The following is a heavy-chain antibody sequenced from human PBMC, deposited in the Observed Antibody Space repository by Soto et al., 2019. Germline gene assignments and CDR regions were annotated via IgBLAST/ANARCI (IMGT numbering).Heavy chain of an antibody. V-gene: IGHV1-18*01. J-gene: IGHJ4*02. D-gene: IGHD2-15*01. CDR3: AREDCSGGSCYRGIDY. CDR2: ISAYNGNT. Sequence: ASVKVSCKASGYTFTSYGISWVRQAPGQGLEWMGWISAYNGNTNYAQKLQGRVTITRDTSASTAYMELSSLRSEDTAVYYCAREDCSGGSCYRGIDYWGQGTLVTVSS. CDR1: GYTFTSYG.